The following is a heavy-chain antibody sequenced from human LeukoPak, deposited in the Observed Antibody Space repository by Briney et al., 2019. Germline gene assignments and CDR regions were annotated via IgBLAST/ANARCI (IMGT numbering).Heavy chain of an antibody. J-gene: IGHJ6*03. CDR3: AKGGPYSGTPYYYYMDV. Sequence: PGGSLRLSCAASGFTFTSYAMSWVRQAPGKGLEWVSAISGSGDSTYYADSVKGRFTISRDTSKNTLYVQMNSLRAEDTAVYYCAKGGPYSGTPYYYYMDVWGKGTTVTVSS. CDR1: GFTFTSYA. CDR2: ISGSGDST. D-gene: IGHD5-12*01. V-gene: IGHV3-23*01.